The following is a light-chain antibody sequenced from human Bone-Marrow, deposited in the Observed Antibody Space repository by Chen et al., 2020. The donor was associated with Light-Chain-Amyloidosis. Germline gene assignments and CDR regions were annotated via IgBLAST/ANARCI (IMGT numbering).Light chain of an antibody. V-gene: IGLV3-25*03. J-gene: IGLJ2*01. CDR1: DLPTKY. CDR2: RDT. CDR3: QSADSSGTYEVI. Sequence: SSELTQPPSVSVSPGQTARIPCSGDDLPTKYAYWYQQKPGQAPVLVIHRDTERPSGISERFSGSSSGTTATLTISGVQAEDEADYHCQSADSSGTYEVIFGGGTKLTV.